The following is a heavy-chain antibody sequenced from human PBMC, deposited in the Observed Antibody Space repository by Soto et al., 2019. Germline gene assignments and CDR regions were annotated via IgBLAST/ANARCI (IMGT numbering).Heavy chain of an antibody. D-gene: IGHD3-22*01. CDR3: ARESYYDSSGFYVDQ. CDR2: IHYSGST. Sequence: SSETLSLTCTVSGASISSGDYYWSWLRQSPGTGLEWIGYIHYSGSTYYKPSLKSRVTISVDTSKNQFSLNLSAVTAADTAVYYCARESYYDSSGFYVDQWGQGTLVTVSS. CDR1: GASISSGDYY. V-gene: IGHV4-30-4*01. J-gene: IGHJ4*02.